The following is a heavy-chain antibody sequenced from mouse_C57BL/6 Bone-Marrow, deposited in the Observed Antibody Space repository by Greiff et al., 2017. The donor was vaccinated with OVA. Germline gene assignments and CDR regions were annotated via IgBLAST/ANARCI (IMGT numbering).Heavy chain of an antibody. Sequence: EVQLQESGPGLVKPSQSLSLTCSVTGYSITSGYYWNWIRQFPGNKLEWMGYISYDGSNNYNPSLKNRISITRDTSKNQFFLKLNSVTTEDTATYYCARGFTTVVGPYFDYWGQGTTLTVSS. CDR2: ISYDGSN. CDR1: GYSITSGYY. V-gene: IGHV3-6*01. CDR3: ARGFTTVVGPYFDY. J-gene: IGHJ2*01. D-gene: IGHD1-1*01.